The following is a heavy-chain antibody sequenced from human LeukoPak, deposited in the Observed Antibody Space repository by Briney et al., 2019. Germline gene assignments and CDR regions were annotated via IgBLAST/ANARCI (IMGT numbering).Heavy chain of an antibody. CDR2: INPKSGGT. V-gene: IGHV1-2*02. J-gene: IGHJ4*02. Sequence: ASVTVSFKASAYTFTGYYMHWVRQAPGQGLEWMGWINPKSGGTNYAQKFQGRVTMTRDTSISTAYMELSRLRSDDTAVYYCARGPHWDPHFDYWGQGTLVTVSS. CDR3: ARGPHWDPHFDY. CDR1: AYTFTGYY. D-gene: IGHD7-27*01.